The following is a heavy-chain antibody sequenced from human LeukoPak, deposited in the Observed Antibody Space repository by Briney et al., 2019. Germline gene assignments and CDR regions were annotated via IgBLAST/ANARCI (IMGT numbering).Heavy chain of an antibody. CDR3: AREDSSTALDY. J-gene: IGHJ4*02. Sequence: PSETLSHTCTVSGGSISSSSYYWGWIRQPPGKGLEWIGSIYYSGSTYYNPSLKSRVTISVDTSKNQFSLKLSSVTAADTAVYYCAREDSSTALDYWGQGTLVTVSS. D-gene: IGHD2-2*01. CDR2: IYYSGST. V-gene: IGHV4-39*07. CDR1: GGSISSSSYY.